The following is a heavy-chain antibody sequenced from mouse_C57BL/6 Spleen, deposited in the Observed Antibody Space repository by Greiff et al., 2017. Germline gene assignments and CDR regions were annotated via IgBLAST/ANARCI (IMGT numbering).Heavy chain of an antibody. CDR3: VRGNYYGSFYYAMDY. CDR2: IRSKSSNYAT. J-gene: IGHJ4*01. Sequence: DVMLVESGGGLVQPKGSLKLSCAASGFTFTTYAMHWVRQAPGKGLEWVARIRSKSSNYATYYADSVKDRFTISRDDSQSMLYLQMNNLKTEDTAMYYCVRGNYYGSFYYAMDYWGQGTSVTVSS. D-gene: IGHD1-1*01. CDR1: GFTFTTYA. V-gene: IGHV10-3*01.